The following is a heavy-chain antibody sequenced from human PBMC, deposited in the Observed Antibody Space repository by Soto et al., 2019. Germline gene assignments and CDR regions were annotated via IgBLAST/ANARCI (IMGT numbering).Heavy chain of an antibody. J-gene: IGHJ4*02. V-gene: IGHV4-30-4*01. CDR2: IYYSGST. CDR1: GGSISSGDYY. CDR3: ARTYYYDSSGYYSTFDY. Sequence: SETLSLTCTVSGGSISSGDYYWSWIRQPPGKGLEWIGYIYYSGSTYYNPSLKSRVTISVDTSKNQFSLKLSSVTAADTAVYYCARTYYYDSSGYYSTFDYWGQGTLVTVSS. D-gene: IGHD3-22*01.